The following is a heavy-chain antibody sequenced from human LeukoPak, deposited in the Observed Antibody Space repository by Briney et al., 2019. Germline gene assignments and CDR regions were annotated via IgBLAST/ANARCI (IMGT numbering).Heavy chain of an antibody. CDR3: ARDRWSSGSSEGTLDI. J-gene: IGHJ3*02. V-gene: IGHV1-69*04. CDR2: IIPVLGVS. CDR1: GGSFSSYV. D-gene: IGHD6-6*01. Sequence: ASVKVSCKASGGSFSSYVITWVRQAPGQGLEWMGRIIPVLGVSNFAQKLQGRVTMTEDTSTDTAYMELSSLRSEDTAVYYCARDRWSSGSSEGTLDIWGQGTMVTVSS.